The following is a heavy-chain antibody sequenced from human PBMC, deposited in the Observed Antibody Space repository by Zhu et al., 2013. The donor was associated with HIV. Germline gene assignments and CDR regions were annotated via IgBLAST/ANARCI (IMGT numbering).Heavy chain of an antibody. J-gene: IGHJ6*02. V-gene: IGHV3-21*01. CDR1: GFTFSSYS. D-gene: IGHD3-3*01. Sequence: EVQLVESGGGLVKPGGSLRLSCAASGFTFSSYSMNWVRQAPGKGLEWVSSISSSSSYIYYADSVKGRFTISRDNAKNSLYLQMNSLRAEDTAVYYCARRFGVASDYYYYYGMDVWGQGTTVTVSS. CDR3: ARRFGVASDYYYYYGMDV. CDR2: ISSSSSYI.